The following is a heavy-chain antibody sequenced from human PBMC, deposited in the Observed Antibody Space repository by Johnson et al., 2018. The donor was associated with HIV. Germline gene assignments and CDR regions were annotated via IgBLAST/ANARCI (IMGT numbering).Heavy chain of an antibody. CDR2: IYSDGTT. Sequence: VTLVESGGGLIQPGGSLRLSCAASGFTVSSNYMSWVRQAPGQGLEWVSVIYSDGTTYYADSVKGRFTISRDNSKNTLYLQMNSLRAEDMAVYYCARGTGGWPLFDIWGQGTMVTVSS. CDR1: GFTVSSNY. D-gene: IGHD6-19*01. CDR3: ARGTGGWPLFDI. V-gene: IGHV3-53*03. J-gene: IGHJ3*02.